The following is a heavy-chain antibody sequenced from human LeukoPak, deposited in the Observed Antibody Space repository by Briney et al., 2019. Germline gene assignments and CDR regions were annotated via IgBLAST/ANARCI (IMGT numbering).Heavy chain of an antibody. Sequence: GGSLRLSCAASGFTFSSYAMHWVRQAPGKGLEWVAVISYDGSNKYYADSVKGRFTISRDNSKNTLYLQMNSLRAEDTAVYYCASAGAIVVVPAARYYYYGMDVWGQGTTVTVSS. D-gene: IGHD2-2*01. CDR1: GFTFSSYA. CDR3: ASAGAIVVVPAARYYYYGMDV. V-gene: IGHV3-30-3*01. J-gene: IGHJ6*02. CDR2: ISYDGSNK.